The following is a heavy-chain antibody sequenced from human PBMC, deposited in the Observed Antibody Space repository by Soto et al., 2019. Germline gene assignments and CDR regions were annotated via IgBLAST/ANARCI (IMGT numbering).Heavy chain of an antibody. D-gene: IGHD2-15*01. V-gene: IGHV5-51*01. Sequence: AASKKSCCKGCGYCFSSYWIGLLREMLEKGLWWRGIISPGDSDTSYSQSFRSVATISADKSISTAYLQWSSLKPSDTAMYYCVRHIKGRLRVVGPQYYYGMYVCGQGTTGTVSS. CDR3: VRHIKGRLRVVGPQYYYGMYV. CDR1: GYCFSSYW. CDR2: ISPGDSDT. J-gene: IGHJ6*02.